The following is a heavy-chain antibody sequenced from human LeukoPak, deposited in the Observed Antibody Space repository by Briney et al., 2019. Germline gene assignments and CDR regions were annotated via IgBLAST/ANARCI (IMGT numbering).Heavy chain of an antibody. J-gene: IGHJ4*02. CDR2: IKEDGSQK. CDR1: GFTFSSYW. CDR3: ARGLTRSDY. V-gene: IGHV3-7*04. Sequence: GASLRLSCAASGFTFSSYWMSWVRQYPGKGLEWVANIKEDGSQKYYVDSVKGRFTISRDNAKNSLYLQMNSLRGEDTAVYYCARGLTRSDYWGQGTLVTVSS.